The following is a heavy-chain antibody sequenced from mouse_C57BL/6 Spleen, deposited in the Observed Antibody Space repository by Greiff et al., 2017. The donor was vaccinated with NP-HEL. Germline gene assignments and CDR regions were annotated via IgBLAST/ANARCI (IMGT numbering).Heavy chain of an antibody. J-gene: IGHJ3*01. V-gene: IGHV1-82*01. Sequence: QVQLQQSGPELVKPGASVKISCKASGYAFSSSWMNWVKQRPGKGLEWIGRIYPGDGDTNYNGKFKGKATLTADKSSSTAYMQLSSLTSEDSAVYFCATVSTGTLWFAYWGQGTLVTVSA. CDR2: IYPGDGDT. CDR1: GYAFSSSW. D-gene: IGHD4-1*02. CDR3: ATVSTGTLWFAY.